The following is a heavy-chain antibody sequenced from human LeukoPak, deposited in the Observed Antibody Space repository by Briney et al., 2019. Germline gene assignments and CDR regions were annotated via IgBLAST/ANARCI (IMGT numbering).Heavy chain of an antibody. CDR3: ARRNYYDSSGPTFY. V-gene: IGHV4-39*01. CDR2: IYYSGST. Sequence: SETLSLTCTVSGGSISSSSYYWGWIRQPPGKGLEWIGGIYYSGSTYYNPSLRSRVTISVDTSKNQFSLKLSSVTAADTAVYYCARRNYYDSSGPTFYWGQGTLVTVSS. J-gene: IGHJ4*02. D-gene: IGHD3-22*01. CDR1: GGSISSSSYY.